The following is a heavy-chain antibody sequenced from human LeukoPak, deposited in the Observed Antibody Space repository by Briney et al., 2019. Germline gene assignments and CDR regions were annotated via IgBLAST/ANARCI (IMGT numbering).Heavy chain of an antibody. CDR2: ISSSGSTI. CDR1: GFTFSDYY. D-gene: IGHD3-10*01. CDR3: ARPYYYGSGSYYVDY. V-gene: IGHV3-11*04. Sequence: GGSLRLSCAASGFTFSDYYVSWIRQAPGKGLEWVSYISSSGSTIYYADSVKGRFTISRDNAKNSLYLQMNSLRAEDTAVYYCARPYYYGSGSYYVDYWGQGTLVTVSS. J-gene: IGHJ4*02.